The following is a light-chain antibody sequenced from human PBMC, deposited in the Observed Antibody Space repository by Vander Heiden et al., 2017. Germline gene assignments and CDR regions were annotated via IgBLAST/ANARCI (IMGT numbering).Light chain of an antibody. J-gene: IGKJ4*01. CDR3: QKYNSWAYVT. Sequence: EIVMTQSPATLSVSPGERATLSCRASQSVGSNLAWYQQRPGQAPRLLIYGASTRASGIPARFSGSEYGKEFTLTINSRQSEDSAVYYCQKYNSWAYVTFGGGTKVEIK. CDR2: GAS. V-gene: IGKV3-15*01. CDR1: QSVGSN.